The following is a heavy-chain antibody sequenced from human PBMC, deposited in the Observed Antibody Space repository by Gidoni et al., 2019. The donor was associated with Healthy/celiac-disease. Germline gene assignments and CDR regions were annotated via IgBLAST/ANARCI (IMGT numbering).Heavy chain of an antibody. CDR3: ASGIVVPAAINY. CDR2: IYYSGST. CDR1: GGSISSSSYY. V-gene: IGHV4-39*01. Sequence: QLQLQESGPGLVKPSETLSLTCTVSGGSISSSSYYWGWIRQPPGKGLEWIGSIYYSGSTYYNPSLKSRVTISVDTSKNQFSLKLSSVTAADTAVYYCASGIVVPAAINYWGQGTLVTVSS. J-gene: IGHJ4*02. D-gene: IGHD2-2*01.